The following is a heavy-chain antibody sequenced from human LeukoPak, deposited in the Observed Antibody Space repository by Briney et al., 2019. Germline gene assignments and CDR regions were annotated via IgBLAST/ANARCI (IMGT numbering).Heavy chain of an antibody. CDR2: IYYSGST. V-gene: IGHV4-39*02. CDR3: ARDPLNGRSGWFDP. CDR1: GGSISSSSYY. Sequence: SETLSLTCTVSGGSISSSSYYWGWIRQPPGKGLEWIGSIYYSGSTYYNPSLKSRVTISVDTSKNQFSLKLSSVTAADTAVYYCARDPLNGRSGWFDPWGQGTLVTVSS. J-gene: IGHJ5*02.